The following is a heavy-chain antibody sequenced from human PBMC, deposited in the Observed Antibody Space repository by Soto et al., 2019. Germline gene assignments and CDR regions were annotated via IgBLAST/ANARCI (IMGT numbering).Heavy chain of an antibody. J-gene: IGHJ6*04. CDR3: ARMERFGSGSPRKDG. CDR2: IIPILGIA. CDR1: GGTFSSYT. Sequence: SVKVSCKASGGTFSSYTISWVRQAPGQGLEWMGRIIPILGIANYAQKFQGRVTITADKSTSTAYMELSSLRSEDTAVYYCARMERFGSGSPRKDGWGKRTTVTVSS. V-gene: IGHV1-69*02. D-gene: IGHD1-1*01.